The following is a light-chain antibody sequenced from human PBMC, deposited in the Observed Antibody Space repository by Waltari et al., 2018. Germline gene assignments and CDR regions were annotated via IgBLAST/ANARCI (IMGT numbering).Light chain of an antibody. CDR3: QQYGTSLLT. J-gene: IGKJ3*01. CDR2: GTS. Sequence: EIVLTQSPGTLSLSPGERATLSCRASQSVSSNYLVWYQQKPGQAPRLLIYGTSTRATGIPDRFSGSGSGTDFTLTISRLEPEDFAVYYCQQYGTSLLTFGPGTRVDLK. V-gene: IGKV3-20*01. CDR1: QSVSSNY.